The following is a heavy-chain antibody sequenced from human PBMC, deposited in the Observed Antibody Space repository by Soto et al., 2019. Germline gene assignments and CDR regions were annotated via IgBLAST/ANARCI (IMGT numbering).Heavy chain of an antibody. CDR1: GGSISSGDYY. V-gene: IGHV4-30-4*01. CDR3: ARDTLSSSWQTTNDHFYY. CDR2: IYYSGST. J-gene: IGHJ4*02. Sequence: QVQLQESGPGLVKPSQTLSLTSTVSGGSISSGDYYWSWIRQPPGKGLEWIGYIYYSGSTYYNPSLKSRVTISVDTSKTQFSLKLSSVTAADTAVYYCARDTLSSSWQTTNDHFYYWGQGTLVTVSS. D-gene: IGHD6-13*01.